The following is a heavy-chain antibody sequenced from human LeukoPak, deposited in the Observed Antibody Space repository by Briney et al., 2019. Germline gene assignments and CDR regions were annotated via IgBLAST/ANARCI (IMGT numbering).Heavy chain of an antibody. J-gene: IGHJ4*02. CDR2: ISGSGGST. Sequence: PGGSLRLSCAASGFTFSSYAMSWVRQAPGKGLEWVSAISGSGGSTYYADSVKGRFTISRDNSKNTLYLQMNSLRAEDTAVYYCAKDYVTMIVVTGEGYFDYWGQGTLVTVSS. CDR3: AKDYVTMIVVTGEGYFDY. CDR1: GFTFSSYA. D-gene: IGHD3-22*01. V-gene: IGHV3-23*01.